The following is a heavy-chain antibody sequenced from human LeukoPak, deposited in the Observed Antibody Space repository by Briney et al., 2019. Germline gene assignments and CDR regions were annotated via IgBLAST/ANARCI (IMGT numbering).Heavy chain of an antibody. D-gene: IGHD3-22*01. J-gene: IGHJ4*02. CDR2: IYYSGST. CDR1: GDSISSGGYY. V-gene: IGHV4-31*03. CDR3: ARGTYYYESSGPYS. Sequence: PSQTLSLTCTVSGDSISSGGYYWSWIRQHPGKGLEWIGYIYYSGSTYYNPSLKSRVTISVDTSKNQFSLKLTSVTAADTAVYYCARGTYYYESSGPYSWGQGSLVTVSS.